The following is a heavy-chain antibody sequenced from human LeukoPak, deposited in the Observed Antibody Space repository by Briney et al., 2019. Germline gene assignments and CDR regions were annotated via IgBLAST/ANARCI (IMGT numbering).Heavy chain of an antibody. V-gene: IGHV3-30*04. D-gene: IGHD3-22*01. Sequence: GGSLRLSCAASGFTFSSYAMHWVRQAPGKGLEWVAVISYDGNNKYYADSVEGRFTISRDNSKNTLYLQMNSLRAEDTAVYYCARGYYYDSTIDYWGQGTLVTVSS. CDR1: GFTFSSYA. CDR2: ISYDGNNK. J-gene: IGHJ4*02. CDR3: ARGYYYDSTIDY.